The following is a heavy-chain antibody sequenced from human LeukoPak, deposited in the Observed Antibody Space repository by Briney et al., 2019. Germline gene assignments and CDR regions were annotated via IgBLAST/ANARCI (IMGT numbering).Heavy chain of an antibody. D-gene: IGHD2-2*01. J-gene: IGHJ5*02. V-gene: IGHV4-39*07. CDR2: IYYSGST. CDR3: ARGGAVVPAAQNWFDP. CDR1: GGSISSISSNNYH. Sequence: SETLSLTCIVSGGSISSISSNNYHWGWIRQPPGKGLEWIGSIYYSGSTYYNPSLKSRVTISVDTSKNQFSLKLSSVTAADTAVYYCARGGAVVPAAQNWFDPWGQGTLVTVSS.